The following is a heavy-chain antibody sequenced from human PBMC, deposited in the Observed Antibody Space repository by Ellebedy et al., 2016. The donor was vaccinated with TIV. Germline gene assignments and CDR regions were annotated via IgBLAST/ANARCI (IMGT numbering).Heavy chain of an antibody. D-gene: IGHD3-9*01. V-gene: IGHV4-39*01. CDR1: GVSISSTIAT. Sequence: MPSETLSLTCTVSGVSISSTIATWGWIRQTPGKGMEWIGTISHSGTTYYNPSLMSRVVISVDTSKNQFSLKLASVTAADTAMYYCARLTTGYPNWFNPWGQGTLVTVSS. CDR3: ARLTTGYPNWFNP. J-gene: IGHJ5*02. CDR2: ISHSGTT.